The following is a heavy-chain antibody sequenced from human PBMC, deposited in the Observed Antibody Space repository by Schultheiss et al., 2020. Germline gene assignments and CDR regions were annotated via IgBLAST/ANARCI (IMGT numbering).Heavy chain of an antibody. CDR3: ASLDYSSSWYFFDY. CDR2: IYYSGST. D-gene: IGHD6-13*01. V-gene: IGHV4-31*11. CDR1: GGSFSGYY. J-gene: IGHJ4*02. Sequence: SQTLSLTCAVYGGSFSGYYWSWIRQHPGKGLEWIGYIYYSGSTYYNPSLKSRVTISVDTSKNQFSLKLSSVTAADTAVYYCASLDYSSSWYFFDYWGQGTLVTVSS.